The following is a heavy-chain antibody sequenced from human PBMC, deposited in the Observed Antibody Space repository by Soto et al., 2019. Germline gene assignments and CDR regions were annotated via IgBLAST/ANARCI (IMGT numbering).Heavy chain of an antibody. CDR2: IYYSGST. V-gene: IGHV4-31*03. CDR3: ARTDIEYSSSPDWKIDY. Sequence: QVQLQESGPGLVKPSQTLSLTCTVSGGSISSGGYYWSWIRQHPGKGLEGIGYIYYSGSTYYNPSLKSRVTISVDKSKTQFSLKLSSVTAADTAVYYCARTDIEYSSSPDWKIDYWGQGTLVTVSS. J-gene: IGHJ4*02. D-gene: IGHD6-6*01. CDR1: GGSISSGGYY.